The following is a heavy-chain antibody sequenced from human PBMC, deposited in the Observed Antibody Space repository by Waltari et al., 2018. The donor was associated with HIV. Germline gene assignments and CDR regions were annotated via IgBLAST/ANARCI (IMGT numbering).Heavy chain of an antibody. CDR1: GYTLTELS. J-gene: IGHJ4*02. D-gene: IGHD2-15*01. V-gene: IGHV1-24*01. CDR3: ATDLGGSDY. CDR2: FDPEDGET. Sequence: VKLVQSGAEGKKPGAAAQAACEAAGYTLTELSMYWVRQAPGKGLEWMGGFDPEDGETIYAQKFQGSVTMTEDTSTDTSYMELSSLTSEDTAVYYCATDLGGSDYWGQGTLVTVSS.